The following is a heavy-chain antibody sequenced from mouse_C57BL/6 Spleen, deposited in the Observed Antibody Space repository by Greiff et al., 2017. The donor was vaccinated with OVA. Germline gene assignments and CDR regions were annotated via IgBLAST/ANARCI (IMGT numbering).Heavy chain of an antibody. D-gene: IGHD1-1*01. Sequence: VQLQQPGAELVKPGASVKLSCTASGFNITDYYMHWVKQRTEQGLEWIGRIDPEDGETKYDPKFKGKATITADTSSNTAYLQLSSLTSEDTAVYYCARDTTVVAPFAYWGQGTLVTVSA. V-gene: IGHV14-2*01. CDR1: GFNITDYY. CDR2: IDPEDGET. J-gene: IGHJ3*01. CDR3: ARDTTVVAPFAY.